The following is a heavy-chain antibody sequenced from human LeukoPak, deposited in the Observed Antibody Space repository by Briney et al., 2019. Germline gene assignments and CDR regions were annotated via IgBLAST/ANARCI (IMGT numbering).Heavy chain of an antibody. CDR2: ISYDGSNK. J-gene: IGHJ6*03. V-gene: IGHV3-30*04. CDR1: EFTFSSYA. Sequence: GGSLRLSCAASEFTFSSYAMHWVRQAPGKGLEWVAVISYDGSNKYYADSVKGRFTISRDNSKNTLYLQMNSLRAEDTAVYYCARDGRGPPEDYYMDVWGKGTTVTVSS. D-gene: IGHD1-26*01. CDR3: ARDGRGPPEDYYMDV.